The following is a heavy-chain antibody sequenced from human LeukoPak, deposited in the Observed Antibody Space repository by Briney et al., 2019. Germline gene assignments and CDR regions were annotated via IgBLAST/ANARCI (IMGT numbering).Heavy chain of an antibody. J-gene: IGHJ6*02. CDR1: GFTFSDCY. CDR2: ISSSSSYT. CDR3: ASQAVAGTLGYYYGMDV. V-gene: IGHV3-11*06. Sequence: GGSLSLSCAGSGFTFSDCYMSWIRQAPGKGLEWVSYISSSSSYTNYADSVKGRFTISRDNAKNSLYLQMNSLRAEDTAVYYCASQAVAGTLGYYYGMDVWGQGTTVTVSS. D-gene: IGHD6-19*01.